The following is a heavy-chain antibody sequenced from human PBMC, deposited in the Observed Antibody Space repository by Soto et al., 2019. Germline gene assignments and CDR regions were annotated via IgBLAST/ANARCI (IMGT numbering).Heavy chain of an antibody. D-gene: IGHD2-15*01. CDR1: GGSFSGYY. Sequence: QVQLQQWGAGLLKPSETLSLTCAVYGGSFSGYYWSWIRQPPGKGLEWIGAINHSGSTNYNPSLRRRVAISVDTSKNQFSLKLSCVTAADTAVYYCASLLGYCSGGSCLYDAFDIWGQGTMVTVSS. J-gene: IGHJ3*02. CDR2: INHSGST. V-gene: IGHV4-34*01. CDR3: ASLLGYCSGGSCLYDAFDI.